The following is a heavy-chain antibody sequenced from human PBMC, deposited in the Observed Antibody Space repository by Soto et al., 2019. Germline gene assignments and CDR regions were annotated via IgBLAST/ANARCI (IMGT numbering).Heavy chain of an antibody. CDR2: INPSGGST. V-gene: IGHV1-46*03. J-gene: IGHJ1*01. D-gene: IGHD6-13*01. CDR1: GYTFTSYY. CDR3: ARYSPIAAAGTEYFQH. Sequence: ASVKVSCKASGYTFTSYYMHWVRQAPGQGLEWMGIINPSGGSTSYAQKFQGRVTMTRDTSTSTVYMELSSLRSEDTAVYYCARYSPIAAAGTEYFQHWGQGTLVTVSS.